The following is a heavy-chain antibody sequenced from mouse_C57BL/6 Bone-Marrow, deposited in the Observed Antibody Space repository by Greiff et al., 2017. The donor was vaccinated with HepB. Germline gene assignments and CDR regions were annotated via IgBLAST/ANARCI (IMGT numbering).Heavy chain of an antibody. CDR2: ISNLAYSI. J-gene: IGHJ4*01. V-gene: IGHV5-15*01. D-gene: IGHD2-4*01. Sequence: EVMLVESGGGLVQPGGSLKLSCAASGFTFSDYGMAWVRQAPRKGPEWVAFISNLAYSIYYADTVTGRFTISRENAKNTLYLEMSSLRSEDTAMYYCARHNDFYYYAMDYWGQGTSVTVSS. CDR1: GFTFSDYG. CDR3: ARHNDFYYYAMDY.